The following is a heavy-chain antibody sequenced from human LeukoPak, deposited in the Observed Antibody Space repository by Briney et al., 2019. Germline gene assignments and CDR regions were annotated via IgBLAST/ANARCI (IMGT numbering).Heavy chain of an antibody. V-gene: IGHV3-23*01. CDR3: ASLFGEPNY. CDR1: GFSFSSYG. J-gene: IGHJ4*02. D-gene: IGHD3-10*02. CDR2: TSGSGGST. Sequence: GGSLRLSCATSGFSFSSYGMHWVRQAPGKGLEWVSGTSGSGGSTYYADSVKGRFTISRDNSKNTLYLQMNSLRAEDTAVYYCASLFGEPNYWGQGTLVTVSS.